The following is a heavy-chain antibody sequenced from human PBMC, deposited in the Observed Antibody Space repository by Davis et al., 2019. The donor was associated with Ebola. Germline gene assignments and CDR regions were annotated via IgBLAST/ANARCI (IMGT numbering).Heavy chain of an antibody. CDR3: VSAGWDH. D-gene: IGHD2-15*01. V-gene: IGHV3-48*02. Sequence: GESLKISCAVSGFTFSNYNMNWVRQTPGKGLEWVSHISDDSSSTYYADSMKGRFTISRDNAKNSLYLQLNTLRDEDTAVYFCVSAGWDHWGQGTLVTVSS. CDR1: GFTFSNYN. J-gene: IGHJ4*02. CDR2: ISDDSSST.